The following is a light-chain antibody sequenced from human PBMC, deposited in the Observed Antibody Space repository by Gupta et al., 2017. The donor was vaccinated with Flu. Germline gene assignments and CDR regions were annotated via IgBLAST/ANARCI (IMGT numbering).Light chain of an antibody. CDR2: GTS. CDR3: QQSHSPPGT. J-gene: IGKJ1*01. V-gene: IGKV1-39*01. CDR1: QDIDND. Sequence: SVSASVGDRVTFTILASQDIDNDLHWYQQTPGKPPKLLIYGTSRWRSGVPSRFSGSGTGTDFTLTISSLHREDVATYYCQQSHSPPGTFGQGTKVEIK.